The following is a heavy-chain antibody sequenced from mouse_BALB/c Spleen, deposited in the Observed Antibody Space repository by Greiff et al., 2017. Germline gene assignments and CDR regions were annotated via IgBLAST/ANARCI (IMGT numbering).Heavy chain of an antibody. V-gene: IGHV5-9-4*01. Sequence: EVKLVESGGGLVKPGGSPKLSCAASGFTFSSYAMSWVRQSPEKRLEWVAEISSGGSYTYYPDTVTGRFTISRDNAKNTLYLEMSSLRSEDTAMYYCAREGVRDAMDYWGQGTSVTVSS. CDR2: ISSGGSYT. CDR3: AREGVRDAMDY. J-gene: IGHJ4*01. CDR1: GFTFSSYA. D-gene: IGHD2-14*01.